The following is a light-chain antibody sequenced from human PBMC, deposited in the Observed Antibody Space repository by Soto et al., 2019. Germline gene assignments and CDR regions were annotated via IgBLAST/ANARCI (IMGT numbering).Light chain of an antibody. V-gene: IGLV2-23*01. CDR3: CSYAGSSTYV. CDR2: EGS. J-gene: IGLJ1*01. CDR1: SSVVGSYNL. Sequence: QSVLTQPASVSGSPGQSITISCTGTSSVVGSYNLVSWYQQHPGKAPKLMIYEGSKRPSGVSNRFSGSKSGNTASLTISGLQAEDEAGYYCCSYAGSSTYVFGTGTKVTVL.